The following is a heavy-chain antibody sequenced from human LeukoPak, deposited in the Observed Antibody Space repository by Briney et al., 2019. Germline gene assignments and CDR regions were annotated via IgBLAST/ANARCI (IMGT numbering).Heavy chain of an antibody. J-gene: IGHJ3*02. V-gene: IGHV1-24*01. CDR2: FDPEDGET. CDR1: GYTFTGYY. Sequence: ASVKVSCKASGYTFTGYYMHWVRQAPGKGLEWMGGFDPEDGETIYAQKFQGRVTMTEDTSTDTAYMELSSLRSEDTAVYYCATAAGTRDGAFDIWGQGTMVTVSS. CDR3: ATAAGTRDGAFDI. D-gene: IGHD5-24*01.